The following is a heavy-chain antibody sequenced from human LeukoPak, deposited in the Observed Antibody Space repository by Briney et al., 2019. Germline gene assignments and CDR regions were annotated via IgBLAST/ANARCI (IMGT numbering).Heavy chain of an antibody. Sequence: PGGSLRLSCAASGFTFSTYGMHWVRQAPGKGLEWVAVISSDGSNKYYADSVKTRFTISRDNSENTLYLQMNSLRVEDTAVYYCARGGIAARFAYWGQGTLVIVSS. CDR1: GFTFSTYG. CDR3: ARGGIAARFAY. CDR2: ISSDGSNK. J-gene: IGHJ4*02. D-gene: IGHD6-6*01. V-gene: IGHV3-30*03.